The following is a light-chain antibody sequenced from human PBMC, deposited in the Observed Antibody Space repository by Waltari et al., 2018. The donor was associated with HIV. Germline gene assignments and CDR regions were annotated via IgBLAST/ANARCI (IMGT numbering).Light chain of an antibody. V-gene: IGLV1-47*01. CDR2: RHN. Sequence: QSVLPQPPSTSGTPGQRVTIPCSGRSSNIGANSVCWFQQLPGTAPKLLLYRHNQRPSGVPDRYSASKSGTSASLAISDLRADDEADYYCAAWDDNVSAVVFGGRTKLSVL. J-gene: IGLJ2*01. CDR3: AAWDDNVSAVV. CDR1: SSNIGANS.